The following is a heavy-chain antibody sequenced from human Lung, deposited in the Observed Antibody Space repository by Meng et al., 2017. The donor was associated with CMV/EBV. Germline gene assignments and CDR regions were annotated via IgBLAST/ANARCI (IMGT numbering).Heavy chain of an antibody. CDR3: ARGGSVGYCRDSSCWGYLAD. D-gene: IGHD2-15*01. CDR1: GGPISGYY. Sequence: SXTLSLTCTVSGGPISGYYWSWVRQPPGSGLEWIAYIYYSGSTTYNPSLKSRVTVSLDLSKNQFSLKLNSVTAADTAVYYCARGGSVGYCRDSSCWGYLADWG. CDR2: IYYSGST. V-gene: IGHV4-59*12. J-gene: IGHJ1*01.